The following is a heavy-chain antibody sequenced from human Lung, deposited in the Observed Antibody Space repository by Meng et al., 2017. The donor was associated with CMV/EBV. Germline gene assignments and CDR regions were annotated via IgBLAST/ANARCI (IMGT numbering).Heavy chain of an antibody. CDR2: INWNGGST. CDR3: ARERDPAGYAFAI. Sequence: GESLKISCAASGFTFDDYGMRWVRQAPGKGLEWVSGINWNGGSTGYADSVKGRFTISRDNAKNSLYLQMKSLGAEDTALYYCARERDPAGYAFAIWGQGTMVTVSS. D-gene: IGHD2-2*01. J-gene: IGHJ3*02. CDR1: GFTFDDYG. V-gene: IGHV3-20*04.